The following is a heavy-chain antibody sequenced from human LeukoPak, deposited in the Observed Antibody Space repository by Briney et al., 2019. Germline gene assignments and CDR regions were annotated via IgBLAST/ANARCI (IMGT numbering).Heavy chain of an antibody. D-gene: IGHD1-26*01. CDR2: ISDSGDST. CDR1: GFTFSTYW. CDR3: AKDRWDPDY. V-gene: IGHV3-23*01. J-gene: IGHJ4*02. Sequence: GGSLRLSCAASGFTFSTYWMHWVRQVPGKGLEWVSAISDSGDSTYYGDSVKGRFTISRDNSKNTLYLQMNSLRVEDTAVYYCAKDRWDPDYWGQGTLVTVSS.